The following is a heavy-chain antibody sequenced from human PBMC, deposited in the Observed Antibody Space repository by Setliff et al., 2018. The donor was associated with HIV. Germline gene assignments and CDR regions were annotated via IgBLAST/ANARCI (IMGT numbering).Heavy chain of an antibody. J-gene: IGHJ4*02. CDR3: ARDEVIEVAGDFDN. V-gene: IGHV1-2*06. CDR1: GYSFTGYY. D-gene: IGHD6-19*01. Sequence: GASVKVSCKASGYSFTGYYMHCVRQAPGQGLEWMGRINPNSGGTNYAQKFQGRVTMTRDTSISTAYMELSRLRSDDTAVYYCARDEVIEVAGDFDNWGQGTLVTVSS. CDR2: INPNSGGT.